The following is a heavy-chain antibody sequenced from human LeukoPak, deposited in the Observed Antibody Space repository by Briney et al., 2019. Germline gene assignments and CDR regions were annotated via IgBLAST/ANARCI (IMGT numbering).Heavy chain of an antibody. V-gene: IGHV3-73*01. D-gene: IGHD1-26*01. CDR2: IRSKANSYAT. J-gene: IGHJ4*02. CDR1: GFTFSGSA. Sequence: GGSLRLTCAASGFTFSGSAMHWVRQASGKGLEWVGRIRSKANSYATAYAASVKGRFAISRDDSKNTAYLQMNSLKTEDTAVYYCTRGIVGATTGNYWGRGTLVTVSS. CDR3: TRGIVGATTGNY.